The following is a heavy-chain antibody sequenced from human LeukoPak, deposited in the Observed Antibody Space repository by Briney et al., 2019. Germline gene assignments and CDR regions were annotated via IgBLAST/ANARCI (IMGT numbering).Heavy chain of an antibody. CDR2: ISSSSSYI. Sequence: KSGGSLRLSCAASGFTFSSYSMNWVRQAPGKGLEWVSSISSSSSYIYYADSVKGRFTISRDNAKNSLYLQMNSLRVEDTAVYYCAKKTTPATGPFDYWGQGTLVTVSS. J-gene: IGHJ4*02. D-gene: IGHD1/OR15-1a*01. CDR3: AKKTTPATGPFDY. CDR1: GFTFSSYS. V-gene: IGHV3-21*04.